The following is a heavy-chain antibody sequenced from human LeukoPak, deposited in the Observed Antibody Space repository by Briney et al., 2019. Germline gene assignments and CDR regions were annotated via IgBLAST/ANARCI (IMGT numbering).Heavy chain of an antibody. D-gene: IGHD6-6*01. Sequence: GGSLRLSCAASGFTFSDYYMSWIRQAPGKGLEWVSYISSSGSSIYSADSVKGRFTISRDNAKNSLYLQMNSLKADDTAVYYCARVGRYSSSSGDYWGQGTLVTVSS. J-gene: IGHJ4*02. CDR3: ARVGRYSSSSGDY. CDR2: ISSSGSSI. V-gene: IGHV3-11*04. CDR1: GFTFSDYY.